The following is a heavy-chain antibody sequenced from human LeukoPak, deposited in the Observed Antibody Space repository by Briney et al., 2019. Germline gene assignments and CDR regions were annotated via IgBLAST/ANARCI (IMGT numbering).Heavy chain of an antibody. V-gene: IGHV4-38-2*02. J-gene: IGHJ4*02. D-gene: IGHD1-26*01. Sequence: SETLSLTCTVSGYSISTGYYWGWVRQTPGKGLEWLGTVFHTGAAYYNPSLRSRVTISVDKSKNQFSLKLSSVTAADTAVYYCARGTVREVEDYWGQGTLVTVSS. CDR3: ARGTVREVEDY. CDR2: VFHTGAA. CDR1: GYSISTGYY.